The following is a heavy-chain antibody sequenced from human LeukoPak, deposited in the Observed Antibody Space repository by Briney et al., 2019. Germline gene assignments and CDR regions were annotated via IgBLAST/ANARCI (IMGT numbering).Heavy chain of an antibody. J-gene: IGHJ6*03. D-gene: IGHD3-10*01. Sequence: SETLSLTCTVSGGSISSSSYYWGWIRQPPGKGLEWIGSIYYSGSTYYHPSLKSRVTISVDTSKNQFSLRLSSVTAADTAVYYCARGPLILWFGELLSPESTGDYYYYYMDVWGKGTTVTISS. V-gene: IGHV4-39*07. CDR2: IYYSGST. CDR3: ARGPLILWFGELLSPESTGDYYYYYMDV. CDR1: GGSISSSSYY.